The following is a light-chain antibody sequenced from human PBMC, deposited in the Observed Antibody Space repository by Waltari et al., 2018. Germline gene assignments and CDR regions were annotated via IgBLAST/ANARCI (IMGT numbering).Light chain of an antibody. CDR3: ASWDDSHYV. CDR2: RNN. Sequence: QSVLTQPPSASETPGQRVTISCSASNSNLGSNYLYWYQQPPATAPKLLIYRNNQRPSGVPDRFSASKSGTSASLAIDGLRSEDEAVYYCASWDDSHYVFGPGTQVTVL. J-gene: IGLJ1*01. V-gene: IGLV1-47*01. CDR1: NSNLGSNY.